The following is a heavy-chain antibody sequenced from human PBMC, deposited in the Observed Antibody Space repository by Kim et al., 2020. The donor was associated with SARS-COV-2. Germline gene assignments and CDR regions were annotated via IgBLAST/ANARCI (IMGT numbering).Heavy chain of an antibody. V-gene: IGHV1-46*04. CDR3: ARARLTSGYYDF. J-gene: IGHJ4*02. Sequence: TDCAQKVKGRVTLTRDTSASTVYMDLNSLTSDDTAIYYCARARLTSGYYDFWGQGTLVTVSS. D-gene: IGHD3-22*01. CDR2: T.